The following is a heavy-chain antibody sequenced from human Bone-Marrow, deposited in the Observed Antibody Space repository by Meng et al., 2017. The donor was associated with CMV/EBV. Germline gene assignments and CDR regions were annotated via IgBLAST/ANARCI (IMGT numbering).Heavy chain of an antibody. Sequence: GESLKISCAASGFTFSSYEMNWVRQAPGKGLEWVSYISSSGSTIYYADSVKGRFTISRDNAKNSLYLQMNSLRAEDTAVYYCARVDFGTTVTHALVYGMDVWGQGTTVTVSS. V-gene: IGHV3-48*03. D-gene: IGHD4-11*01. J-gene: IGHJ6*02. CDR1: GFTFSSYE. CDR3: ARVDFGTTVTHALVYGMDV. CDR2: ISSSGSTI.